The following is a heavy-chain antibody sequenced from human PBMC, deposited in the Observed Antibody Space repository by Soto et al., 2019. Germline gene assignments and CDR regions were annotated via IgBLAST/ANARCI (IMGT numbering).Heavy chain of an antibody. V-gene: IGHV3-23*01. CDR3: AKYCYDSSRSRGAYDI. CDR2: IGTSGNTI. J-gene: IGHJ3*02. D-gene: IGHD3-22*01. Sequence: PGGSLRLSCAASGFTVSTSQMTWVRQAPGQGLEWVSLIGTSGNTIYYADSVKGRFTISIDNSQNTLYLHMNSLRLDDTAVYYCAKYCYDSSRSRGAYDIWGQVTMVTVSS. CDR1: GFTVSTSQ.